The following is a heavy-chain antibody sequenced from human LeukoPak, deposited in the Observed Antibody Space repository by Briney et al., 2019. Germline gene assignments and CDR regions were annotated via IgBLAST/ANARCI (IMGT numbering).Heavy chain of an antibody. Sequence: GGSLRLSCAASGFTFSSYSMNWVRQAPGKGLEWVSSISSSSSYIYYADSVKGRFTISRDNAKNSLYLQMNSQRAEDTAVYYCARVDGSLFAYFDYWGQGTLVTVSS. J-gene: IGHJ4*02. CDR2: ISSSSSYI. V-gene: IGHV3-21*01. CDR1: GFTFSSYS. CDR3: ARVDGSLFAYFDY. D-gene: IGHD2-15*01.